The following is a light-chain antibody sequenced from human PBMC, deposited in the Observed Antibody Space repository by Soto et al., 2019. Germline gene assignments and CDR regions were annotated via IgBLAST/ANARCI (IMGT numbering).Light chain of an antibody. CDR1: QSVSSN. J-gene: IGKJ1*01. Sequence: EIGMTQSPATLSVSPGERATLSCRASQSVSSNLAWYQQKPGQAPRLLIYGASTRATGIPARFSGSGSGTEFTLTISSLQSEDFAVYYCQQYNNWPAGTFGQGTKVDIK. V-gene: IGKV3-15*01. CDR2: GAS. CDR3: QQYNNWPAGT.